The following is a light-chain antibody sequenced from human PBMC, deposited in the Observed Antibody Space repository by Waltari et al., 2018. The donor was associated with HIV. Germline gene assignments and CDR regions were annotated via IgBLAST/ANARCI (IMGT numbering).Light chain of an antibody. CDR1: SGHSNYA. V-gene: IGLV4-69*01. J-gene: IGLJ2*01. Sequence: QLVLTQSPSASASLGASVKLTCTLSSGHSNYAIAWHRQRPEKGHRYLMKISEDGSHAKGDGIPDRFSGSSSGAERYLTISSLQSEDEADYYCQTWASGVVVFGGGTKLTVL. CDR3: QTWASGVVV. CDR2: ISEDGSH.